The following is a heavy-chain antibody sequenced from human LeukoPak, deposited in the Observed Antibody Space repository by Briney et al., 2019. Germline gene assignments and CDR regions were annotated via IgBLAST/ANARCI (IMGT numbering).Heavy chain of an antibody. V-gene: IGHV3-9*01. CDR1: GFTFDDYA. CDR3: EKALFGSSGYLSSQH. CDR2: ISWNSGSI. Sequence: PGGSLRLSCAASGFTFDDYAMHWVRQAPGKGLEWVSGISWNSGSIGYADSVKGRFTISRDNAKNSLYLQMNSLRAEDTALYYCEKALFGSSGYLSSQHGGQGTLVTVSS. D-gene: IGHD6-13*01. J-gene: IGHJ1*01.